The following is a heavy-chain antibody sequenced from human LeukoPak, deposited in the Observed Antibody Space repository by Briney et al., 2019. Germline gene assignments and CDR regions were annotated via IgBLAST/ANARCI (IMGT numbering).Heavy chain of an antibody. CDR3: ARASTIFGHFAY. J-gene: IGHJ4*02. CDR2: IYYSGST. D-gene: IGHD3-3*01. Sequence: SETLSLTCAISGGSISVTPYYWGWIRQPPGKGLEWIGSIYYSGSTYYNPTLKSRLTISVDTSKNQFSLKLTSVTAADTAVYYCARASTIFGHFAYWGRGTLVTVSS. V-gene: IGHV4-39*07. CDR1: GGSISVTPYY.